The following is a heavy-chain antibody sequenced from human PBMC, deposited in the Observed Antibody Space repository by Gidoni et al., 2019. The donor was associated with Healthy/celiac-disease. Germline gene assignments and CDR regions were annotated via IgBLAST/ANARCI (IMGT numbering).Heavy chain of an antibody. J-gene: IGHJ3*02. D-gene: IGHD2-2*01. V-gene: IGHV4-34*01. CDR2: INHSGST. Sequence: QVQLQQWGAGLLKPSETLSLTCAVYGGSFSGYYWSWIRQPPGKGLEWIGEINHSGSTNYNPSHKSRVTISVDTSKNQFSLKLSSVTAADTAVYYCARGGDIRSTSCYAFDIWGQGTMVTVSS. CDR3: ARGGDIRSTSCYAFDI. CDR1: GGSFSGYY.